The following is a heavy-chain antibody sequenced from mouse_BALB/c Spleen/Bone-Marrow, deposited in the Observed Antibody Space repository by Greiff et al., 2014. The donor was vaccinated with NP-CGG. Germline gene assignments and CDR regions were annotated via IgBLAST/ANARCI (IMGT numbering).Heavy chain of an antibody. D-gene: IGHD2-3*01. J-gene: IGHJ3*01. CDR1: GVDFSRYW. CDR3: ARLGYYGGFAY. V-gene: IGHV4-1*02. CDR2: INPDSRTI. Sequence: CAPGGVDFSRYWMSWVRQAPGKGLEWIGEINPDSRTINYSPSLKDKFIISRDNAKNTLYLQMSKVRSEDTALYYCARLGYYGGFAYWGQGTLVTVSA.